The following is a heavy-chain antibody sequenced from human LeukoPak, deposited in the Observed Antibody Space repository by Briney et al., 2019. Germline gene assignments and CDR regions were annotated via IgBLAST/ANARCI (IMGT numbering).Heavy chain of an antibody. V-gene: IGHV4-34*01. CDR2: INHSGST. J-gene: IGHJ4*02. D-gene: IGHD3-22*01. Sequence: SETLSLTCAVYGGSFSGYYWSWIRQPPGKGLEWIGEINHSGSTNYNPSLKSRVIISVDKSKNQFSLKLRSVTAADTAVYYCARAPYYYDSSGYYFDYWGQGTLVTVSS. CDR1: GGSFSGYY. CDR3: ARAPYYYDSSGYYFDY.